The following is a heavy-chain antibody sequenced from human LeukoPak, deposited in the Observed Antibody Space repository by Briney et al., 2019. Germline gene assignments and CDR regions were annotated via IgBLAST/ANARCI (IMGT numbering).Heavy chain of an antibody. Sequence: GASVKVSCKASGYTFTSYYMHWVRQAPGQGLEWMGIINPSGGSTSYAQKFQGRVTMTRDTSTSTVYMELSSLRSEDTAVYYCARGEVVPAAIPGFFDYWGQRTLVTVSS. D-gene: IGHD2-2*02. J-gene: IGHJ4*02. CDR1: GYTFTSYY. V-gene: IGHV1-46*01. CDR2: INPSGGST. CDR3: ARGEVVPAAIPGFFDY.